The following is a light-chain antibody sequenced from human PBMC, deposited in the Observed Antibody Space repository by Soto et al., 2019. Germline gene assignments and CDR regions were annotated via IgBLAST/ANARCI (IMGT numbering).Light chain of an antibody. CDR1: SSDVWTYNL. Sequence: QSALTQPASVSGSPGQSITISCTGPSSDVWTYNLVSWYQQHPGKAPKLIIYADIKRPSEVSDRFSASKSGNTASLTISGLQPEDEADYYCCSYASTTTVVFGGGTKLTVL. V-gene: IGLV2-23*01. CDR2: ADI. J-gene: IGLJ2*01. CDR3: CSYASTTTVV.